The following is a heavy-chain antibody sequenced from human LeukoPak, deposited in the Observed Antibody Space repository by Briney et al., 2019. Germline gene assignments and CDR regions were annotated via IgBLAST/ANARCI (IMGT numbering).Heavy chain of an antibody. CDR1: GFTFSSYS. CDR3: ARDSSVGYGSGSYYGMDV. V-gene: IGHV3-21*01. D-gene: IGHD3-10*01. J-gene: IGHJ6*02. CDR2: ISSSSSYI. Sequence: TGGSLRLSCAASGFTFSSYSMNWVRQAPGKGLEWVSSISSSSSYIYYADSVKGRFTISRDNAKNSLYLQMNSLRAEDTAVYYCARDSSVGYGSGSYYGMDVWGQGTTVTVSS.